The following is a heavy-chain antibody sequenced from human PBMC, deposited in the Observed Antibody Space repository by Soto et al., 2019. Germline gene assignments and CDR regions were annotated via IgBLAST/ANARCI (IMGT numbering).Heavy chain of an antibody. V-gene: IGHV1-58*02. D-gene: IGHD5-12*01. CDR1: GFTFTSSA. CDR3: AADSGLMATDFYYYMDV. CDR2: IVVGSGNT. Sequence: ASVKVSCKASGFTFTSSAMQWVRQARGQRLEWIGWIVVGSGNTNYAQKFQERVTITRDMSTSTAYMELSSLRSEDTAVYYCAADSGLMATDFYYYMDVWGKGTTVTVSS. J-gene: IGHJ6*03.